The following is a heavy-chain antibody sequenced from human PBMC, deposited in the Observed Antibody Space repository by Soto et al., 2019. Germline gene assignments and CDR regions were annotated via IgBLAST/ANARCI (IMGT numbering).Heavy chain of an antibody. Sequence: EVQLVESGGGLVKPGGSLRLSCAASGFTFSSYSMNWVRQAPGKGLEWVSSISSSSSYIYYADSVKGRFTISRDNAKNSLYLQMNSLRAEDTAVYYCAREGSGSGGSCFDYWGQGTLVTVSS. CDR1: GFTFSSYS. CDR2: ISSSSSYI. D-gene: IGHD2-15*01. V-gene: IGHV3-21*01. J-gene: IGHJ4*02. CDR3: AREGSGSGGSCFDY.